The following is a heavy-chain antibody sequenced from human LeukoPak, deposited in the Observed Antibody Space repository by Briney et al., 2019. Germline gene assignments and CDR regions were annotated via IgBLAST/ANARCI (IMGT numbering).Heavy chain of an antibody. V-gene: IGHV4-39*01. CDR3: ARPDYYDSSGYPG. CDR2: IYYSGST. J-gene: IGHJ4*02. Sequence: PSETVSLTCTVSGGSISSSSYYWGWIRQPPGKGLEWIGSIYYSGSTYYNPSLKSRVTISVDTSKNQFSLKLSSVTAADTAVYYCARPDYYDSSGYPGWGQGTLVTVSS. CDR1: GGSISSSSYY. D-gene: IGHD3-22*01.